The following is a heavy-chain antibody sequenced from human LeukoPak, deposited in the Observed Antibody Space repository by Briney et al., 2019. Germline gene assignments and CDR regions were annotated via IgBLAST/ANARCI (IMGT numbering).Heavy chain of an antibody. J-gene: IGHJ5*02. V-gene: IGHV1-8*01. CDR3: ARGPRNDP. Sequence: SVKVSCKTSGYPFTTYEINWARQAAGQGLEWMGWVHPDTGYADYAQKFQGRVTMTSDTSISTAYMELSSLRSDDPAVYFCARGPRNDPWGQGTLVSVSS. D-gene: IGHD1-14*01. CDR1: GYPFTTYE. CDR2: VHPDTGYA.